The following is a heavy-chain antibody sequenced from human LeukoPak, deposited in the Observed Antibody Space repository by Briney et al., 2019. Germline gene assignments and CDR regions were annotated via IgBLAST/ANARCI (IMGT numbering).Heavy chain of an antibody. CDR3: ATYRVATINYFDY. V-gene: IGHV4-34*01. CDR2: INHSGST. J-gene: IGHJ4*02. CDR1: GGSFSGYY. D-gene: IGHD5-12*01. Sequence: SETLSLTCAVYGGSFSGYYWSWIRQPPGKGLEWIGEINHSGSTNYDPSLKSRVTISVDTSKNQFSLKMTSVSAADTAVYYCATYRVATINYFDYWGQGTLVTVSS.